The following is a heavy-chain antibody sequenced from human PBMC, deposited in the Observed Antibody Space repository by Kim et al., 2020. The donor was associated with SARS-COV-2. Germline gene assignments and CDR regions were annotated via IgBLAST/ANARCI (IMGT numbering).Heavy chain of an antibody. Sequence: ASVKVSCKASGYTFTSYAIHWVRQAPGQRLEWMGWINAGNGNTKYSQKFRGRVSITRDTSASTAYMELSSLRSEDTAVYYCARGPAGGIHLYYYYYYMDVWGKGTTVTVSS. CDR3: ARGPAGGIHLYYYYYYMDV. J-gene: IGHJ6*03. D-gene: IGHD5-18*01. CDR2: INAGNGNT. V-gene: IGHV1-3*01. CDR1: GYTFTSYA.